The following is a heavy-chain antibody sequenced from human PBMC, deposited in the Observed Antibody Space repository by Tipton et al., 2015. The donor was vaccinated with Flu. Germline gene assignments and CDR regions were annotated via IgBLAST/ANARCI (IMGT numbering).Heavy chain of an antibody. J-gene: IGHJ4*02. CDR3: AREIGGYNYLDF. D-gene: IGHD3-10*01. Sequence: LRLSCSVSGASISSSGYYWTWIRQQPGMGLEWMGYISDSGKTYYNPSLSSRVTISLDTSKNQFSLVMNSVTAADTAVYYCAREIGGYNYLDFWGQGTLVIVPS. CDR1: GASISSSGYY. CDR2: ISDSGKT. V-gene: IGHV4-31*03.